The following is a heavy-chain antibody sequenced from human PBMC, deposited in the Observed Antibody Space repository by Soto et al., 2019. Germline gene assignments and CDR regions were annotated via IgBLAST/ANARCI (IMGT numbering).Heavy chain of an antibody. CDR2: INPSGGST. D-gene: IGHD3-22*01. CDR3: ARSSYDSSGPPYYYYGMDV. Sequence: ASVKVCCKASGYTFTSYYMHWVRQAPGQGLEWMGIINPSGGSTSYARKFQGRVTMTRDTSTSTVYMELSSLRSEDTAVYYCARSSYDSSGPPYYYYGMDVWGQGTTFTVSS. J-gene: IGHJ6*02. CDR1: GYTFTSYY. V-gene: IGHV1-46*01.